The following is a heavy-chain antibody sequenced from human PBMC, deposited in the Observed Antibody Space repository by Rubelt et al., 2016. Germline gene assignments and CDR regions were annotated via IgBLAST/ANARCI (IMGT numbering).Heavy chain of an antibody. CDR3: ATVGSDGYSPDY. D-gene: IGHD2-21*01. CDR1: GFTFSGYA. CDR2: ISNDGSNK. V-gene: IGHV3-30*04. J-gene: IGHJ4*02. Sequence: QVQLVESGGGVVQPGRSLRLSCAASGFTFSGYAMHWVRQAPGKGLEWVGVISNDGSNKNYADSVKGRFTISRDNSRNMVYLQMNSLRVEDTAVYYCATVGSDGYSPDYWGQGTLVTVS.